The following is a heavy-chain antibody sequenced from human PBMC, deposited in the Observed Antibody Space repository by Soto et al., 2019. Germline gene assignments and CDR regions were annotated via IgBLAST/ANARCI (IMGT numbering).Heavy chain of an antibody. Sequence: EVQLVESGGGLVQPGGSLRLSCAASGFIFNNYWMTWVRQAPGKGLEWVANIKQDGREKYYVDTVKGQFTISRDNATNSLYLQMNSLRADDTAVYYCARDAYYDESSGYFDYWGQGTLVTVSS. D-gene: IGHD3-22*01. CDR3: ARDAYYDESSGYFDY. CDR1: GFIFNNYW. J-gene: IGHJ4*02. CDR2: IKQDGREK. V-gene: IGHV3-7*01.